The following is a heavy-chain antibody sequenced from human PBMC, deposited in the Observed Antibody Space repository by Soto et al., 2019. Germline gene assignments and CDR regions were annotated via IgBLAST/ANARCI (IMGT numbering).Heavy chain of an antibody. CDR3: AKPGAATSGDWGYFDY. V-gene: IGHV3-30*18. J-gene: IGHJ4*02. Sequence: QVQLVDSGGDVVQPGRSLRLSCAASGFSYNTYGMHWLRQAPGKGLEWVAFISHDGRNKYYAGSVKGRFTISRDNSKNTHYLEMNNLRVEDTAVYYCAKPGAATSGDWGYFDYWGQGILVTVSS. D-gene: IGHD3-16*01. CDR1: GFSYNTYG. CDR2: ISHDGRNK.